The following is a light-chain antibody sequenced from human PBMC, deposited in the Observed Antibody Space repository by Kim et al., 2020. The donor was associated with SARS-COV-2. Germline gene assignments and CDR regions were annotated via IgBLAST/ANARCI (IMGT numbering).Light chain of an antibody. CDR3: SSYTSSSTRV. CDR1: SSDVGGYNY. CDR2: DVS. V-gene: IGLV2-14*03. Sequence: GQSITIASTGTSSDVGGYNYVSWYQQHPGKAPKLMIYDVSNRPSGVSNRFSGSKSGNTASLTISGLQAEDEADYYCSSYTSSSTRVFGGGTKLTVL. J-gene: IGLJ3*02.